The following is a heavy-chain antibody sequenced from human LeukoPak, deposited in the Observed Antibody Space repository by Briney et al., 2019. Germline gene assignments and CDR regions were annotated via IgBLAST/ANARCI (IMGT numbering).Heavy chain of an antibody. Sequence: SGTLSLTCAVSGGSISSSNWWSWVRQPPGKGLEWIGEIYHSGSTNYNPSLKSRVTISVDKSKNQFSLKLSSVTAAETAVYYCARDRRRDGYCLDYWGQGTLVTVSS. CDR3: ARDRRRDGYCLDY. CDR1: GGSISSSNW. CDR2: IYHSGST. J-gene: IGHJ4*02. V-gene: IGHV4-4*02. D-gene: IGHD5-24*01.